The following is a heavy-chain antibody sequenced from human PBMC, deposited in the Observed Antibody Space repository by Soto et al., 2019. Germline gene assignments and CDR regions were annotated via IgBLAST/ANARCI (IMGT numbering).Heavy chain of an antibody. CDR2: ISGSGGST. Sequence: GGSLRLSCAASGFTFSSYAMSWVRQAPGKGLEWVSAISGSGGSTYYADSVKGRFTISRDNSKNTLYLQMNSLRAEDTAVYYCAKVLFLTMVRGVTESGAFDYWGQGTLVTVSS. J-gene: IGHJ4*02. D-gene: IGHD3-10*01. V-gene: IGHV3-23*01. CDR3: AKVLFLTMVRGVTESGAFDY. CDR1: GFTFSSYA.